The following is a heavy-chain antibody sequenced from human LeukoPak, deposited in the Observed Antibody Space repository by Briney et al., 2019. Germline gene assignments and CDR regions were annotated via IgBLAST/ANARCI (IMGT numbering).Heavy chain of an antibody. CDR3: ARKDVLTGYYDN. V-gene: IGHV3-23*01. CDR2: ISSSGGST. Sequence: GGSLRLSCAASGFTFRTYWMHWVRQAPGKGLEWVSSISSSGGSTYYADSVKGRFAVSRDNSKNTLYLQMNSLRAEDTALYFCARKDVLTGYYDNGGQGTLVTVSS. D-gene: IGHD3-9*01. J-gene: IGHJ4*02. CDR1: GFTFRTYW.